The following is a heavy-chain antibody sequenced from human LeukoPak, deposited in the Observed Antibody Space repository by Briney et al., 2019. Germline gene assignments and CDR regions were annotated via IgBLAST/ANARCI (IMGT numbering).Heavy chain of an antibody. J-gene: IGHJ5*02. V-gene: IGHV4-31*03. CDR3: ARAFRSSPYHWFDP. CDR2: IYDSGRI. CDR1: GGSISSGGYV. Sequence: SETLSLTCTVSGGSISSGGYVWSWIRQHPGKGLEWIAYIYDSGRINYNPSLESRVTISLDTSKNQFSLKLSSVPAADTAVYYCARAFRSSPYHWFDPWGQGTLVTVSS. D-gene: IGHD2-2*01.